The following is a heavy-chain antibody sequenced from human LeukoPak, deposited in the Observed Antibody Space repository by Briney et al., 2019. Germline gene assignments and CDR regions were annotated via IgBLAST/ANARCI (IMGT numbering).Heavy chain of an antibody. D-gene: IGHD3-10*01. V-gene: IGHV3-23*01. CDR1: GFTFSSCA. CDR2: ISGGGGGT. Sequence: GGSLRLSCAASGFTFSSCAMSWVRQAPGKGLEWVSTISGGGGGTYYADSVKGRFTISRDNSKNTLYLQMNSLRAEDTAVYYCAKGDRLAVRAPMDVWGQGTMVTVSS. CDR3: AKGDRLAVRAPMDV. J-gene: IGHJ6*02.